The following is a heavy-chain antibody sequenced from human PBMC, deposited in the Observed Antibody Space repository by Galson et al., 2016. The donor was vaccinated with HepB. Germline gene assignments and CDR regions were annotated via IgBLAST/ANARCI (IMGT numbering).Heavy chain of an antibody. V-gene: IGHV3-53*01. J-gene: IGHJ4*02. Sequence: SLRLSCAASGFTVSNNYITWVRQAPGKGLEWVSLIYSGGSTYFAHSVKGRFTISRDSSKNTVYLQMNSLTAEDTAIYCCARDRHCSGGSCSGLWGQGTLVTVSS. CDR3: ARDRHCSGGSCSGL. CDR2: IYSGGST. CDR1: GFTVSNNY. D-gene: IGHD2-15*01.